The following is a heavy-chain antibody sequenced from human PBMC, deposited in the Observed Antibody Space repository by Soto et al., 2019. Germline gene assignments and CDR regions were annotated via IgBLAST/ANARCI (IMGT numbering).Heavy chain of an antibody. CDR2: IYYSGST. V-gene: IGHV4-31*03. Sequence: PSETLSLTCTVSGGSISSGGYYWSWIRQHPGKGLEWIGYIYYSGSTYYNPSLKSRVTISVDTSKNQFSLKLSSVTAADTAVYYCARETVDTASPFDYWGQGTLVTVSS. D-gene: IGHD5-18*01. CDR3: ARETVDTASPFDY. CDR1: GGSISSGGYY. J-gene: IGHJ4*02.